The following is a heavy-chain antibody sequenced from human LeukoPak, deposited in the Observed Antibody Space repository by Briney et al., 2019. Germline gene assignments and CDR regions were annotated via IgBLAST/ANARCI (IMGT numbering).Heavy chain of an antibody. CDR3: ARTVNYYDTSGYSYYFDY. Sequence: SETLSLTCNVSGGSITDYYWSWIRQPPGKEPEWNGYIYYKGSTNYNPSLRSRVTISADTSKNLFSLKLSSVTTADTAVYYCARTVNYYDTSGYSYYFDYWGQGTLVTVSS. CDR2: IYYKGST. D-gene: IGHD3-22*01. CDR1: GGSITDYY. V-gene: IGHV4-59*01. J-gene: IGHJ4*02.